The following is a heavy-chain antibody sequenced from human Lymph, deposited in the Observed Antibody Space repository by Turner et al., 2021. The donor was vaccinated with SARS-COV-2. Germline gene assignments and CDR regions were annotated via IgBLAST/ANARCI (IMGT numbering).Heavy chain of an antibody. CDR3: AKDPNWYVLSAVDY. V-gene: IGHV3-33*06. J-gene: IGHJ4*02. CDR1: GFTFSTYG. CDR2: IWFDGSNK. D-gene: IGHD1-1*01. Sequence: QVQLVESGGGVVRPGRSLRLSCAASGFTFSTYGMHWVRQAPGKGLEWVAMIWFDGSNKYYADSVKGRFTISRDNSKNTLYLQMNNLRAEDTAVYYCAKDPNWYVLSAVDYWGQGTLVTVSS.